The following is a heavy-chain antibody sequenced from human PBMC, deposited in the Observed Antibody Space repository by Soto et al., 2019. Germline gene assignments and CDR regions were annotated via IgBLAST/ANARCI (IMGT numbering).Heavy chain of an antibody. V-gene: IGHV4-59*08. D-gene: IGHD2-15*01. J-gene: IGHJ6*03. CDR1: GGSISSYY. Sequence: QVQLQESGPGLVKPSETLSLTCTVSGGSISSYYWSWIRQPPGKGLEWIGYIYYSGSTNYNPSLKSRVTISVDTSKNQFSLKLSSVTAADTAVYYCARWKLGYCSGGSCHSYYMDVWGKGTTVTVSS. CDR2: IYYSGST. CDR3: ARWKLGYCSGGSCHSYYMDV.